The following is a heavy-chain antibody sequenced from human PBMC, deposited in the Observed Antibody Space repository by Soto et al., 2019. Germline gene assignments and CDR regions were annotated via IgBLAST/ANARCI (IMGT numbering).Heavy chain of an antibody. Sequence: GGSLRLSCAASGFTFSTYAMTWVRQPPGRGLEWVSTIGVDGDAYYADSVKGRFTVSRDNYRSTLYLQMNGLRVEDAAIYYCAKDLFATSGDRFFIGSWGQGSLVTVSS. CDR2: IGVDGDA. J-gene: IGHJ4*02. CDR1: GFTFSTYA. CDR3: AKDLFATSGDRFFIGS. D-gene: IGHD5-12*01. V-gene: IGHV3-23*01.